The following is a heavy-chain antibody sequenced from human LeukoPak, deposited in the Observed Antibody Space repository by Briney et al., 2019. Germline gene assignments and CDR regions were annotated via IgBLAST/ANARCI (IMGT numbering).Heavy chain of an antibody. D-gene: IGHD4-11*01. V-gene: IGHV3-33*01. J-gene: IGHJ4*01. CDR1: GFIFSHYG. CDR3: ARDAQRGFDYSNSLEY. Sequence: GGSPRLSCAASGFIFSHYGMHWVRQAPGKGLEWVAVIWSDGSNRFYADSVKGRFTISRDNSQNTVFLQMNSLRAEDTAMYYCARDAQRGFDYSNSLEYWGHGTLVTVSS. CDR2: IWSDGSNR.